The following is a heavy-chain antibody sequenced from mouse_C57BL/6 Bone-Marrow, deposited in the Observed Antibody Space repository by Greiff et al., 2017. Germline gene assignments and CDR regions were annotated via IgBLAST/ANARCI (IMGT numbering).Heavy chain of an antibody. J-gene: IGHJ3*01. D-gene: IGHD4-1*01. V-gene: IGHV5-4*03. Sequence: EVMLVESGGGLVKPGGSLKLSCAASGFTFSSYAMSWVRQTPEKRLEWVATISDGGSYTYYPDNVKGRFTISRDNAKNNLYLQMSHLKSEDTAMYYCARTNWDGIAYWGQWTLVTVSA. CDR3: ARTNWDGIAY. CDR2: ISDGGSYT. CDR1: GFTFSSYA.